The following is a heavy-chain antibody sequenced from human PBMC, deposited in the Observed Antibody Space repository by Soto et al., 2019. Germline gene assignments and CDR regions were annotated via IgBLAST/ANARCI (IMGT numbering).Heavy chain of an antibody. V-gene: IGHV3-7*01. CDR1: GFTFSTYW. J-gene: IGHJ6*03. CDR2: IKQDGNEK. CDR3: XXXXXXXXSGSYYYYMDV. D-gene: IGHD6-25*01. Sequence: GGSLRLSCAASGFTFSTYWMSWVRQAPGKGLEWVANIKQDGNEKYYVDSVKGRFTISRDNAKNSLYLQMNSLRAEDTAVYYXXXXXXXXXSGSYYYYMDVWGKGTTVTVSS.